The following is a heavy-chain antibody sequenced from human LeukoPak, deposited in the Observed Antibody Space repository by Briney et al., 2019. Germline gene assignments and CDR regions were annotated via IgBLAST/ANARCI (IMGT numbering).Heavy chain of an antibody. D-gene: IGHD2-2*02. CDR1: GGSISSGGYS. V-gene: IGHV4-30-2*01. J-gene: IGHJ5*02. CDR2: IYHSGST. Sequence: SETLSLTCAVSGGSISSGGYSWSWIRQPPGKGLEWIGYIYHSGSTYYNPSLKSRVTISVDRSKNQFSLKLSSVTAADTAVYYCARVSEDCSSTSCYRGYGWFDPWGQGTLVTVSS. CDR3: ARVSEDCSSTSCYRGYGWFDP.